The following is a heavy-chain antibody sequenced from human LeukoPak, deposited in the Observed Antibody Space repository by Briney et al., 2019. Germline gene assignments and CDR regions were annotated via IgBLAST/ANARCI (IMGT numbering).Heavy chain of an antibody. CDR2: IYYSGT. CDR1: GGSISSGDYY. V-gene: IGHV4-30-4*01. D-gene: IGHD3-10*01. CDR3: ARTSRWIGELYGRGIDD. J-gene: IGHJ4*02. Sequence: SETLSLTCTVSGGSISSGDYYWSWLRQPPGRGREWIVYIYYSGTYYNPSLKSRVAISGDTSKNQFSLKLSSVTAADTAIYYCARTSRWIGELYGRGIDDWGQGILVTVSS.